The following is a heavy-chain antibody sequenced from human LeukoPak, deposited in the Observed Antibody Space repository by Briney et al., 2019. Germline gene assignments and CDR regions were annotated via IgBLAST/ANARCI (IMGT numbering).Heavy chain of an antibody. D-gene: IGHD2-8*01. Sequence: PSETLSLTCAVYGGSFSGYYWSWLRQPPGKGLEWIGEINHSGSTNYNPSLKSRVTISVDTSKNQFSLKLSSVTAADTAVYYCARISYCTNGVCYASAFDIWGQGTMVTVSS. V-gene: IGHV4-34*01. CDR3: ARISYCTNGVCYASAFDI. CDR1: GGSFSGYY. CDR2: INHSGST. J-gene: IGHJ3*02.